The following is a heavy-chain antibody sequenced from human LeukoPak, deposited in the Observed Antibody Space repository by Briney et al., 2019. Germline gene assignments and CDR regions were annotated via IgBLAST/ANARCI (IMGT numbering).Heavy chain of an antibody. D-gene: IGHD3-3*01. J-gene: IGHJ5*02. CDR1: GGSFSGYY. Sequence: PSETLSLTCAVYGGSFSGYYWSWIRQPPGKGLEWIGYIYYSGSTNYNPSLKSRVTISVDTSKNQFSLKLSSVTAADTAVYYCARSDEAYYDFWSGYGNWFDPWGQGTLVTVSS. CDR3: ARSDEAYYDFWSGYGNWFDP. V-gene: IGHV4-59*08. CDR2: IYYSGST.